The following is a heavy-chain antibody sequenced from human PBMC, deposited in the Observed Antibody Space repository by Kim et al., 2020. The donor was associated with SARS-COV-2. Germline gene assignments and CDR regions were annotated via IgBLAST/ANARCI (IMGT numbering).Heavy chain of an antibody. CDR2: INPKTGDT. CDR3: ARGGSTRGIFGQVINYYGMDV. V-gene: IGHV1-2*06. J-gene: IGHJ6*02. Sequence: ASVKVSCKASSYSFSGYFLQWVRQAPGQGLEWMGRINPKTGDTDFAQKFQGRVSMTRDTSITTVYMDLSRLTSDDTAVYYCARGGSTRGIFGQVINYYGMDVWGQGTAVTVSS. CDR1: SYSFSGYF. D-gene: IGHD3-3*01.